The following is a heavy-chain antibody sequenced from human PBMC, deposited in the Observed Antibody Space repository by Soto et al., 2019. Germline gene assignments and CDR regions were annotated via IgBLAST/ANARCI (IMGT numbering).Heavy chain of an antibody. J-gene: IGHJ6*02. CDR3: ARSRGLAARPPYYYGMDV. D-gene: IGHD6-6*01. V-gene: IGHV1-18*01. CDR1: GYTFTSYG. CDR2: ISAYNGNT. Sequence: QVQLVQSGAEVKKPGASVKVSCKASGYTFTSYGISWVRQAPGQGLEWMGWISAYNGNTNYAQRLQGRVNMTTDTSTRKAYMELRSLRSDDTAVYYCARSRGLAARPPYYYGMDVWGQGTTVTVSS.